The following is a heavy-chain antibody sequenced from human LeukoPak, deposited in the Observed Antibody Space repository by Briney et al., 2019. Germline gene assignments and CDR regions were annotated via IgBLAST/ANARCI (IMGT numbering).Heavy chain of an antibody. CDR2: ISSSGSTI. J-gene: IGHJ4*02. CDR1: GLTFSDYY. V-gene: IGHV3-11*04. CDR3: ARDMRYCSGGSCSTDY. Sequence: GGSLRLSCAASGLTFSDYYMSWIRQAPGKGLERVSYISSSGSTIYYADSVKGRFTISRDNAKNSLYLQMNSLRAEDTAVYYCARDMRYCSGGSCSTDYWGQGTLVTVSS. D-gene: IGHD2-15*01.